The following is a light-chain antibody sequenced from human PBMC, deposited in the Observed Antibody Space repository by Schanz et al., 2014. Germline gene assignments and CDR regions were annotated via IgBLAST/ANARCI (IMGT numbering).Light chain of an antibody. CDR1: SSDVGGYNF. V-gene: IGLV2-14*03. J-gene: IGLJ3*02. CDR2: DVS. Sequence: QSALTQPASVSGSPGQSITISCIGSSSDVGGYNFVSRYQQHPCKAPKLMICDVSDRPSGVSNRFSGSKSGNTASLAISGLQAEDEADYSCAAWDDSLNGWVFGGGTKLTVL. CDR3: AAWDDSLNGWV.